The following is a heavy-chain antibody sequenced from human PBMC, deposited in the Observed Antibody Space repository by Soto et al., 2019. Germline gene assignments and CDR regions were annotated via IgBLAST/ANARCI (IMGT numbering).Heavy chain of an antibody. CDR1: GLTFGSRA. D-gene: IGHD3-10*01. J-gene: IGHJ4*02. CDR2: ITDNGGDA. Sequence: LRLSCVAAGLTFGSRAMSWVRQAPGEGLQWVATITDNGGDAKYADSVRGRFVISRDNSKKTLYLQMTSLTAEDSAMYFCARGSTESYPGSRIFDFWGRGTLVTVSS. CDR3: ARGSTESYPGSRIFDF. V-gene: IGHV3-23*01.